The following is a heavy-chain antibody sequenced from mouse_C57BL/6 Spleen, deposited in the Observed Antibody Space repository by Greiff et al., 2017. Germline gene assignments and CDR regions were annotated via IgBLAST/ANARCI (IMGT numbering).Heavy chain of an antibody. Sequence: VQLQQSGAELVRPGASVTLSCKASGYTFTDYEMHWVKQTPVHGLEWIGAIDPETGGTAYNQKFMGKAILTADKSSSTAYMELRSLTSEDSAVYYCTRSGGGVSYFDDWGQGTTLTVSS. CDR3: TRSGGGVSYFDD. V-gene: IGHV1-15*01. D-gene: IGHD1-1*02. J-gene: IGHJ2*01. CDR1: GYTFTDYE. CDR2: IDPETGGT.